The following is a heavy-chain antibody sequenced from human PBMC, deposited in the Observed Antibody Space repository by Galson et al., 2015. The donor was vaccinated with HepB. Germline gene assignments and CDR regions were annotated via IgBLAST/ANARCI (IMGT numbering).Heavy chain of an antibody. J-gene: IGHJ4*02. Sequence: SETLSLTCTVSGGSISSSNYYWGWIRQPPGKGLEWVGSIYYSGSTYYNPSLQSRITISVDTSKDQFSLRLTSVTAADTAVYYCARERGGGGVQLDYWGQGTLVTVSS. CDR3: ARERGGGGVQLDY. D-gene: IGHD3-10*01. V-gene: IGHV4-39*02. CDR1: GGSISSSNYY. CDR2: IYYSGST.